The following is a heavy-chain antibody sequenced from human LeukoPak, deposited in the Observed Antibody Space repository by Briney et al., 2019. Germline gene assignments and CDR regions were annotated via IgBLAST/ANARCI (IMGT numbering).Heavy chain of an antibody. Sequence: KPSETLSLTCAVYGGSFSGYYWSWIRQPPGKGLEWIGEINHSGSTNYNPSLKSRVTISVDTSKNQFSLKLSSVTAADTAVCYCARGRGIAAAGPPFDYWGQGTLVTVSS. D-gene: IGHD6-13*01. CDR2: INHSGST. V-gene: IGHV4-34*01. J-gene: IGHJ4*02. CDR3: ARGRGIAAAGPPFDY. CDR1: GGSFSGYY.